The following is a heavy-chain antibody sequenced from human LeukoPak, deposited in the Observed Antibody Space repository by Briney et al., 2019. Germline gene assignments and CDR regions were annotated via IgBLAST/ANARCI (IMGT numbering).Heavy chain of an antibody. CDR3: ARRGYSGSYYSPYDYYMDV. CDR1: GGSISSHY. Sequence: SETLSLTCTVSGGSISSHYWSWIRQPPGKGLEGIGYIYYSGSTNYNPSLKSRVTISVDTSKNQFSLKLSSVTAADTAVYYCARRGYSGSYYSPYDYYMDVWGKGTTVTVSS. D-gene: IGHD1-26*01. J-gene: IGHJ6*03. V-gene: IGHV4-59*11. CDR2: IYYSGST.